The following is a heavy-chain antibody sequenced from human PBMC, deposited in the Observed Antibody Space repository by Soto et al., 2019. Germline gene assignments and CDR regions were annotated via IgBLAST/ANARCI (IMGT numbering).Heavy chain of an antibody. CDR3: SRDLIRLPLAVETNNWFDP. D-gene: IGHD2-21*01. CDR1: GGTFSSYT. J-gene: IGHJ5*02. Sequence: QVQLVQSGAEVKKPGSSVKVSCKASGGTFSSYTISWVRQAPGQGLEWMGRIIPILGIANYAQKFQGRVTIAADKSTSTAYMELSSLRSEDTAVYYCSRDLIRLPLAVETNNWFDPWGQGTLVTVSS. V-gene: IGHV1-69*08. CDR2: IIPILGIA.